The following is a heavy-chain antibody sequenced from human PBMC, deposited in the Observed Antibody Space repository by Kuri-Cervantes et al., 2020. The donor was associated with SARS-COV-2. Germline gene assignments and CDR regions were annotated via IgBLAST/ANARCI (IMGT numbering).Heavy chain of an antibody. CDR1: GGSISTYY. Sequence: ESLKISCTVSGGSISTYYWSWIRQPPGKGLEWIGYIYYSGSTTYNPSLKSRVTISVDTSKNQFSLVLDSVTAADTAVYYCARESNYSHYYGTEVCGQGTTVTVSS. CDR2: IYYSGST. J-gene: IGHJ6*02. V-gene: IGHV4-59*01. CDR3: ARESNYSHYYGTEV.